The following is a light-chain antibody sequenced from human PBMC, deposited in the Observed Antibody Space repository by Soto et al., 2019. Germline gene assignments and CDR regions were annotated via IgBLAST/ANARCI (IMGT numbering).Light chain of an antibody. CDR2: KAS. Sequence: DIQMTQSPSILSASVGDRVTITCRASQSLNDWLAWYQQKPGKAPKLLIFKASGLESGVQSRFSGSGSGTEFTLTISSLQPDDFATYYCQQFNSFSWTFGQGTKVEIK. J-gene: IGKJ1*01. V-gene: IGKV1-5*03. CDR3: QQFNSFSWT. CDR1: QSLNDW.